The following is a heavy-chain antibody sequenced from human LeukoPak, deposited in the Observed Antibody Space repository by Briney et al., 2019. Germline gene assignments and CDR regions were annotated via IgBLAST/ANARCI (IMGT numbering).Heavy chain of an antibody. CDR3: AKDARGELLSLDY. CDR2: IRYDGSNK. J-gene: IGHJ4*02. D-gene: IGHD3-10*01. V-gene: IGHV3-30*02. Sequence: GGSLRLSCAASGFTFSSYGMHWVRQAPGKGLGWVAFIRYDGSNKYYADSVKGRFTISRDNSKNTLYLQMNSLRAEDTAVYYCAKDARGELLSLDYWGQGTLVTVSS. CDR1: GFTFSSYG.